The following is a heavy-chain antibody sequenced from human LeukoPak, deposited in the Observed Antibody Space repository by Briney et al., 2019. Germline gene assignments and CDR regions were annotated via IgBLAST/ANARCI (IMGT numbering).Heavy chain of an antibody. CDR3: ARDVDTAMVRGNWFDP. CDR2: IYTSGST. V-gene: IGHV4-4*07. CDR1: GGSISSYY. Sequence: SETLSLTCIVSGGSISSYYWSWIRQPAGKGLEWIGRIYTSGSTNYNPSLKSRVTMSVDTSKNQFSLKLSSVTAADTAVYYCARDVDTAMVRGNWFDPWGQGTLVTVSS. D-gene: IGHD5-18*01. J-gene: IGHJ5*02.